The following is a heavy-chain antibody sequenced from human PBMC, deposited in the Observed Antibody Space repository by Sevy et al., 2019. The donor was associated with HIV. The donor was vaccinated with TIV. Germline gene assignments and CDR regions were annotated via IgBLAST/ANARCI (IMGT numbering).Heavy chain of an antibody. J-gene: IGHJ6*03. D-gene: IGHD3-10*01. Sequence: GGSLKLSCVASGFTFRSCAMNWVRQAPGKGLEWVSSCSGSGDDTYYAASVKGRFTISRDNSKNTLYLQMNSLRAEDTAVYYCAKGNHVELNFYFYYHIDVWGKGTTVTVSS. CDR1: GFTFRSCA. CDR3: AKGNHVELNFYFYYHIDV. CDR2: CSGSGDDT. V-gene: IGHV3-23*01.